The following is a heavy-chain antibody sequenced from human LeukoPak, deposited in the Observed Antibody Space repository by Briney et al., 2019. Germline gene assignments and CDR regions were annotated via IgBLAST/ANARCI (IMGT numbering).Heavy chain of an antibody. CDR1: GFTVSSNY. J-gene: IGHJ4*02. Sequence: GGSLRLSCAASGFTVSSNYMSWVRQAPGKGLEWVSVIYSGGSTYYADSVKGRFTISRDNSKNTLYLQMNSLRAEDTAVYYCARAPRDGYNSDYFDYWGQRTLVTVSS. D-gene: IGHD5-24*01. CDR3: ARAPRDGYNSDYFDY. CDR2: IYSGGST. V-gene: IGHV3-66*02.